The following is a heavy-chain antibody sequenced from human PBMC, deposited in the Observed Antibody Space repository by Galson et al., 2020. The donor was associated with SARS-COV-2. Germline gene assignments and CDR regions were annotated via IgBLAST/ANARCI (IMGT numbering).Heavy chain of an antibody. D-gene: IGHD6-13*01. CDR3: ARGIAAAGIFYYYYYMDV. Sequence: SETLSLTCTVSGGSISSFSYYWGWIRQPPGKGLEWIGSIYYSGSTYYNPSLKSRVTISVDTSKNQFSLKLSSVTAADTAVYYCARGIAAAGIFYYYYYMDVWGKGTTVTVSS. CDR1: GGSISSFSYY. CDR2: IYYSGST. V-gene: IGHV4-39*07. J-gene: IGHJ6*03.